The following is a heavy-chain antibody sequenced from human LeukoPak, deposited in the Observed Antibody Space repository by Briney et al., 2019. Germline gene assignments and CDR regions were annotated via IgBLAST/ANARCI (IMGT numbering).Heavy chain of an antibody. CDR1: GYTFTPYY. V-gene: IGHV1-2*02. J-gene: IGHJ3*02. Sequence: ASVKVSCKASGYTFTPYYIHCVRQAPGQGLEWMGWINPNSGGTNYAQKFQGRVTMTRDTSISTAYMELSRLRSDDTAVYYCARVSGSYPDDAFDIWGQGTMVTVSS. CDR3: ARVSGSYPDDAFDI. D-gene: IGHD1-26*01. CDR2: INPNSGGT.